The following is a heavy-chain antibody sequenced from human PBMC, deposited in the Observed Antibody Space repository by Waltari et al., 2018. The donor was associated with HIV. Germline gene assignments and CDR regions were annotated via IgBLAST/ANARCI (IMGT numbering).Heavy chain of an antibody. CDR3: ARDQGGIAVAGTPGDY. CDR2: INPNSGGT. CDR1: GYTFTGYY. D-gene: IGHD6-19*01. J-gene: IGHJ4*02. Sequence: QVQLVQSGAEVKKPGASVKVSCKASGYTFTGYYMHWVRNAPGQGLEWMGWINPNSGGTNYAQKFQGRVTMTRDTSISTAYMELSRLRSDDTAVYYCARDQGGIAVAGTPGDYWGQGTLVTVSS. V-gene: IGHV1-2*02.